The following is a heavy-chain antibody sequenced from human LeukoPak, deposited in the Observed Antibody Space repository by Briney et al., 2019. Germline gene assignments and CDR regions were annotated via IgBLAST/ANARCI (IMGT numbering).Heavy chain of an antibody. CDR1: GGSISSGDYY. Sequence: SETLSLTCIVSGGSISSGDYYWSWIRQPPGKGLEWIGYIYYSGSTYYNPSLKSRVTISVDTSKNQFSLKLSSVTAADTAVYYCARSGGSKASAFDYWGQGTLVTVSS. J-gene: IGHJ4*02. V-gene: IGHV4-30-4*01. CDR2: IYYSGST. CDR3: ARSGGSKASAFDY. D-gene: IGHD3-10*01.